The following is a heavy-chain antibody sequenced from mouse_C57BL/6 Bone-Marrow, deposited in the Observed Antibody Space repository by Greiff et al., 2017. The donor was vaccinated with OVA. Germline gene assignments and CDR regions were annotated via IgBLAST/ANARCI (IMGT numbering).Heavy chain of an antibody. CDR1: GYTFTSYG. Sequence: VQLQQSGAELARPGASVKLSCKASGYTFTSYGISWVKQRTGQGLEWIGEIYPRSGNTYYIEKFKGKATLTADKSSSTAYMELRSLTSEPSAVYCCAREGGYPAWFAYWGQGTLVTESA. J-gene: IGHJ3*01. V-gene: IGHV1-81*01. D-gene: IGHD2-2*01. CDR2: IYPRSGNT. CDR3: AREGGYPAWFAY.